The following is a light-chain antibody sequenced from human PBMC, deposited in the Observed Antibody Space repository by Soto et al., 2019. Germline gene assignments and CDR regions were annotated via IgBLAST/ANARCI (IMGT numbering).Light chain of an antibody. CDR3: SSYTSSRTYV. J-gene: IGLJ1*01. CDR1: SSDVGAYSY. CDR2: DVS. V-gene: IGLV2-14*01. Sequence: QSVLTQPASASGSPGQSITISCTGTSSDVGAYSYVPWYQQHPGKAPKLIIYDVSDRPSGISNRFSGSKSDNTASLTISGLQAEDEAEYYCSSYTSSRTYVFGTGTKVTVL.